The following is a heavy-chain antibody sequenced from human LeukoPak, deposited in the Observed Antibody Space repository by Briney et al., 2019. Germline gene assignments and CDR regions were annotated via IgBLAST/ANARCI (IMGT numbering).Heavy chain of an antibody. V-gene: IGHV3-21*01. J-gene: IGHJ4*02. CDR1: GFTFSSYA. CDR2: ISSTSSYI. D-gene: IGHD6-19*01. Sequence: PGGSLRLSCAASGFTFSSYAMHWVHQAPGKGLEWVSSISSTSSYIYYADSVKGRFTISRDNAKNSLYLQMNSLRAEDTAVYYCARKSSAVAGPFDYWGQGTLVTVSS. CDR3: ARKSSAVAGPFDY.